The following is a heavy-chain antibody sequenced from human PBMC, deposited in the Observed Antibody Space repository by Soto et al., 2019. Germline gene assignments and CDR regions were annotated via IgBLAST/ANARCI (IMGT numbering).Heavy chain of an antibody. Sequence: PGGSLRLSCAAARDTFTGYAMSWVRLAPGKGLEWVSAISGSGGSTYYADSVKGRFTISRDNAKDTLYLQMNSLRAEDTAVYYCARVLAARRNWFDPWGQGTLVTVSS. D-gene: IGHD6-6*01. CDR3: ARVLAARRNWFDP. CDR1: RDTFTGYA. V-gene: IGHV3-23*01. J-gene: IGHJ5*02. CDR2: ISGSGGST.